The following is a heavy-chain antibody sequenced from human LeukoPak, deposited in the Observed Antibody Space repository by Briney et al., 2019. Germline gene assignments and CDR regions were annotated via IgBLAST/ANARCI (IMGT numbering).Heavy chain of an antibody. CDR1: GFTFSSYG. J-gene: IGHJ4*02. CDR3: ARECGTKDYFDY. V-gene: IGHV3-33*01. CDR2: IWYDGSNK. D-gene: IGHD2-21*01. Sequence: GVSLRLSCAASGFTFSSYGMHWVRQAPGKGLEGVAVIWYDGSNKYYAGSVKGRFTISRDNSKNTLYLQMNSLRAEDTAVYYCARECGTKDYFDYWGQGTLVTVSS.